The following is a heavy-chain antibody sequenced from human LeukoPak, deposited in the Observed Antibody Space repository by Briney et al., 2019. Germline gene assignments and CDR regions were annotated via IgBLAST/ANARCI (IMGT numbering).Heavy chain of an antibody. Sequence: ASVKVSCKASGGTFSSYDINWVRQATGQGLEWMGWMNPNSGNTGYAQKFQGRVTITRNTSISTAYMELSSLRSEDTAVYYCARGPYCSGGSCYYFDYWGQGTLVTVSS. CDR3: ARGPYCSGGSCYYFDY. J-gene: IGHJ4*02. CDR2: MNPNSGNT. V-gene: IGHV1-8*03. CDR1: GGTFSSYD. D-gene: IGHD2-15*01.